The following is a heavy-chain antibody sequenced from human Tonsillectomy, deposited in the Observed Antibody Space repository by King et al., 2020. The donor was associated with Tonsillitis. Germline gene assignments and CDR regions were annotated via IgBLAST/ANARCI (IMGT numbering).Heavy chain of an antibody. CDR1: GFTFSSYA. CDR3: ARDLHYYGSGKGGFDY. J-gene: IGHJ4*02. D-gene: IGHD3-10*01. V-gene: IGHV3-30-3*01. CDR2: ISYDGSNK. Sequence: VQLVESGGGVVQPGRSLRLSCAASGFTFSSYAMHWVRQAPGKGLEWVAVISYDGSNKYYADSVKGRFTISRDNSKNTLYLQMNSLRAEDTAVYYCARDLHYYGSGKGGFDYWGQGTLVTVSS.